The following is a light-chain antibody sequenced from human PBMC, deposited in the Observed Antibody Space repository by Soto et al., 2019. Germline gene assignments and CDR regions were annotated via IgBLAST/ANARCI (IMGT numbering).Light chain of an antibody. V-gene: IGLV2-14*03. J-gene: IGLJ3*02. CDR3: SSYTNKDTLL. CDR1: SSDVGGYDH. CDR2: DVT. Sequence: QSALTQPASVSGSPGQSITIPCTGTSSDVGGYDHVSWYQQHPGKAPKLIIYDVTVRPSGISPRFSGSKSDNTASLAVSGLQPEDEADYYCSSYTNKDTLLFGGGTKLTVL.